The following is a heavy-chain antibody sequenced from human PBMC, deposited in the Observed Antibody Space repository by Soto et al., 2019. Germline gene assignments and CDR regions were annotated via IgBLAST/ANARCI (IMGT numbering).Heavy chain of an antibody. J-gene: IGHJ4*01. CDR2: IYYNDDR. Sequence: SGPTLVNPTQTLTLTCTFSGFSFTTAGVAVGWIRQTPGGALEWLTLIYYNDDRRFSPSLKTRLTITGDTSKNQVVLSLTNVDPADTATYFCAHSDGGYEIIYFDFWVHGIPVTVSS. CDR1: GFSFTTAGVA. D-gene: IGHD5-12*01. CDR3: AHSDGGYEIIYFDF. V-gene: IGHV2-5*01.